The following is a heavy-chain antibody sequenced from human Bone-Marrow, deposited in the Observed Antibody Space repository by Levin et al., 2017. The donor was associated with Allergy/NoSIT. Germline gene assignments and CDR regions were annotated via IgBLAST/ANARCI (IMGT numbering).Heavy chain of an antibody. V-gene: IGHV4-34*01. J-gene: IGHJ6*02. D-gene: IGHD1-26*01. CDR1: GGSFSGSY. CDR3: ASRGAYYYYYGMDV. CDR2: INHSGST. Sequence: SQTLSLTCAVYGGSFSGSYWSWIRQPPGKGLEWIGEINHSGSTNYNPSLKSRVTISVDTSKNQFSLKLSSVTAADTAVYYCASRGAYYYYYGMDVWGQGTTVTVSS.